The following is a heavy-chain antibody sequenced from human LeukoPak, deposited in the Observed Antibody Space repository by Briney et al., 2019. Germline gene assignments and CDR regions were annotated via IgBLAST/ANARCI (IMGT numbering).Heavy chain of an antibody. CDR2: RYYSGNT. CDR3: ARRGAAAGRRKSYYYSYMDV. Sequence: PWETLSLTCTVSGFSISSSNCYWGWIRQPPGEGLEWICSRYYSGNTYYNASLKSQVSISIDTSKNQFSLKLSSVTAADTAVYYCARRGAAAGRRKSYYYSYMDVWGKGTTVTISS. V-gene: IGHV4-39*01. J-gene: IGHJ6*03. CDR1: GFSISSSNCY. D-gene: IGHD6-13*01.